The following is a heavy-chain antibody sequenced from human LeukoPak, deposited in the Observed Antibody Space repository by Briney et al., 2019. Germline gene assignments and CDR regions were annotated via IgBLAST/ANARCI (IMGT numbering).Heavy chain of an antibody. CDR2: VWYDGSNK. CDR1: GFAFSRSG. J-gene: IGHJ4*02. D-gene: IGHD6-13*01. Sequence: GRSLRLSCAASGFAFSRSGMHWVRQAPGKGLEWVAVVWYDGSNKHYADSVKGRFTISRDNSNKTLYLQMNSLRAEDTAVYYCARDPEYSNSWFFDYWGQGTLVTVCS. V-gene: IGHV3-33*01. CDR3: ARDPEYSNSWFFDY.